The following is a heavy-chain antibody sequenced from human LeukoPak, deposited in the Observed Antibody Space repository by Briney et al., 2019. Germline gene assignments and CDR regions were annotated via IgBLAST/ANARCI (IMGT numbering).Heavy chain of an antibody. Sequence: GEALKISCKGSGYRFASYWIGWVRQMPGKGLEWIWIIYQGDSDPRYSPSFQGQVTISAHKSISTAYLQWSSLKASHTAMYYCARLRYYYDSSGYSYYFDYWGQGTLVTVSS. V-gene: IGHV5-51*01. D-gene: IGHD3-22*01. J-gene: IGHJ4*02. CDR1: GYRFASYW. CDR3: ARLRYYYDSSGYSYYFDY. CDR2: IYQGDSDP.